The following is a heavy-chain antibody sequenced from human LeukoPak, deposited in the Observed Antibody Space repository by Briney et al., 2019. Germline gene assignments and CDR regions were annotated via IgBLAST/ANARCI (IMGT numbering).Heavy chain of an antibody. V-gene: IGHV3-48*03. CDR3: ARVIYYYGMDV. CDR2: ISSSGSPI. J-gene: IGHJ6*02. CDR1: GFTFRSYE. Sequence: GGSLRLSCAASGFTFRSYEMNWVRQAPGKGLEWVSYISSSGSPIYYADSMKGRFTISRDNAKNSLYLQMNSLRAEDTAVYYCARVIYYYGMDVWGQGTTVTVSS.